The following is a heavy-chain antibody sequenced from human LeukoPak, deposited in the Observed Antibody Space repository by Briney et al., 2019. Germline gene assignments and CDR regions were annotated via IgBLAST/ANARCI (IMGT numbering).Heavy chain of an antibody. V-gene: IGHV3-30*18. CDR1: GFTFSSYG. D-gene: IGHD1-14*01. Sequence: GRSLRLSCAASGFTFSSYGMHWVRQAPGKGLEWVAVIPYDGSNKYYADSVKGRFTISRDNSKNTLYLQMNSLRAEDTAVYYCAKVPEGYWGQGTLVTVSS. CDR3: AKVPEGY. CDR2: IPYDGSNK. J-gene: IGHJ4*02.